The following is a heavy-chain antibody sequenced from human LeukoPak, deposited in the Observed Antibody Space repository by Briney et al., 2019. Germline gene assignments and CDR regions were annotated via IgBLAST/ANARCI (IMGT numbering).Heavy chain of an antibody. CDR1: GASISSYY. D-gene: IGHD1-14*01. Sequence: SETLSLTCIVSGASISSYYWSWIRHPAGKELEWIGRLQPSGATNYNPSLESRVTMSVDTSKNQFSLSLTSVTAADTAVYYCARDSTGTAFDPWGQGTLVTVSS. V-gene: IGHV4-4*07. J-gene: IGHJ5*02. CDR3: ARDSTGTAFDP. CDR2: LQPSGAT.